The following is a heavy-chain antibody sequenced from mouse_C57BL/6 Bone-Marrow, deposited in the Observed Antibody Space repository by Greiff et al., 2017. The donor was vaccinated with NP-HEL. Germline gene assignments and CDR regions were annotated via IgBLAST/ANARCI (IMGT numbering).Heavy chain of an antibody. CDR3: ARDDYLDY. D-gene: IGHD2-3*01. V-gene: IGHV1-26*01. CDR1: GYTFTDYY. Sequence: EVQLQQSGPELVKPGASVKISCKASGYTFTDYYMNWVKQSPGKSLEWIGVINPYNGGTSYNQKFKGKATLTVDKSSSTAYMELRSLTSEDSAVYCCARDDYLDYWGQGTTLTVSS. CDR2: INPYNGGT. J-gene: IGHJ2*01.